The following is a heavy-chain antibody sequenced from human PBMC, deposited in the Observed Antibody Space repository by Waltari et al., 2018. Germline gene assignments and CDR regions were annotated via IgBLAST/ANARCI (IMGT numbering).Heavy chain of an antibody. Sequence: QVKLKESGPGLVKPSGTLSLTCAVSGGSISRSNWWSWVRQPQGKGLEWIGEIYHSGGTNYNPSLKIRVTISLDKSNIQFSLKLSAVTAADTAVYYFARDPGISSRPLDYWVQGTLVTVSS. CDR1: GGSISRSNW. J-gene: IGHJ4*02. V-gene: IGHV4-4*02. D-gene: IGHD6-6*01. CDR2: IYHSGGT. CDR3: ARDPGISSRPLDY.